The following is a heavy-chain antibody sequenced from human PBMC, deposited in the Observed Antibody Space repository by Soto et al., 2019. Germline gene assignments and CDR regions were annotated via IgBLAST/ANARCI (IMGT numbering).Heavy chain of an antibody. J-gene: IGHJ6*02. CDR3: ARGSSSYYDYGMDV. V-gene: IGHV4-30-2*01. Sequence: PSETLSLTSAVSGDSISRGGYSWTWIRQPPGKALEWIGNIYDSGSTSYNPSLKSRVTISVDTSKNQFSLRLTSVTAADTAVYFCARGSSSYYDYGMDVWGQGTTVTVSS. CDR2: IYDSGST. CDR1: GDSISRGGYS. D-gene: IGHD6-6*01.